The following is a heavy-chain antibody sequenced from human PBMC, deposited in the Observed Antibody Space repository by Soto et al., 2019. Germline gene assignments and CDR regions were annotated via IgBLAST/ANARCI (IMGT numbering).Heavy chain of an antibody. Sequence: GGSLRLSCAASGFTFSSYAMSWVRQAPGKGLEWVSAISGSGGSTYYADSVKGRFTISRDNSKNTLYLQMNSLRAEDTAVYYCAKALRFLEWLGSVHYGMDVWGQGTTVTVSS. D-gene: IGHD3-3*01. V-gene: IGHV3-23*01. J-gene: IGHJ6*02. CDR3: AKALRFLEWLGSVHYGMDV. CDR1: GFTFSSYA. CDR2: ISGSGGST.